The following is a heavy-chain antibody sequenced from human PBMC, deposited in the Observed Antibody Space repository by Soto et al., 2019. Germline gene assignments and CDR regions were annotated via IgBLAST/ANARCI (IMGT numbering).Heavy chain of an antibody. J-gene: IGHJ4*02. CDR1: GFTFDDYA. D-gene: IGHD3-22*01. CDR2: ISWNSGSI. CDR3: AKDRYYYDSSGSLDY. Sequence: SLRLSCAASGFTFDDYAMHWVRQAPGKGLEWVSGISWNSGSIGYADSVKGRFTISRDNAKNSLYLQMNSLRAEDTALYYCAKDRYYYDSSGSLDYWGQGT. V-gene: IGHV3-9*01.